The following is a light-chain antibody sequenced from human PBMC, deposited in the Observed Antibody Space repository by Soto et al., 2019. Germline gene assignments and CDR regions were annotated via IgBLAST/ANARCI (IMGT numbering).Light chain of an antibody. Sequence: EIVLTQSPGTLSLSPGERATLSCRASQSVSSSYLAWYQQKPGQAPRLLIYGASSRATGIPDRFSGSGSGTDFTLTISRLESDDFAVYYCQQYGSSTITFGQGTRVEIK. J-gene: IGKJ5*01. CDR2: GAS. CDR1: QSVSSSY. V-gene: IGKV3-20*01. CDR3: QQYGSSTIT.